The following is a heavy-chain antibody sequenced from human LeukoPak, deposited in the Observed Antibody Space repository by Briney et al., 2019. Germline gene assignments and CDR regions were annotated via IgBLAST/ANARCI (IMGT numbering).Heavy chain of an antibody. CDR3: ARPSGYCSSTSCYMGYYYYMDV. V-gene: IGHV3-11*01. J-gene: IGHJ6*03. D-gene: IGHD2-2*02. Sequence: GGSLRLSCAASGFTFSDYYMSWIRQAPGKGLEWVSYISSSGSTIYYADSMKGRFTISRDNAKNSLYLQMNSLRAEDTAVYYCARPSGYCSSTSCYMGYYYYMDVWGKGTTVTVSS. CDR2: ISSSGSTI. CDR1: GFTFSDYY.